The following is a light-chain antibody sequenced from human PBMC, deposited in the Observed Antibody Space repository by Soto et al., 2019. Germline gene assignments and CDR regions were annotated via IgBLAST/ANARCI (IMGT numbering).Light chain of an antibody. CDR2: GGA. CDR1: QRISTY. Sequence: EIRVTQSPAALSASVGDRVSITWRASQRISTYFNWYQQKPGKAPKLLIYGGANLEGGVPSRWSGRGSGTDVTFTISSLQPEESATYYCEEYDNLPPGVAQGTRLDIK. V-gene: IGKV1-33*01. J-gene: IGKJ5*01. CDR3: EEYDNLPPG.